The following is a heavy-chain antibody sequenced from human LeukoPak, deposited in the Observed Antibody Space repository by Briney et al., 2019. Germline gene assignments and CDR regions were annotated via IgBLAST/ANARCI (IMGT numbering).Heavy chain of an antibody. CDR1: GYTFTSYD. J-gene: IGHJ4*02. D-gene: IGHD6-19*01. CDR3: AREIRSGWYIFDY. Sequence: ASVKVSCKASGYTFTSYDINWVRQATGQGLGWMGWMNPNRGNTGYAQKFQGRVTMTRNTSISTAYMELSSLRSEDTAVYYCAREIRSGWYIFDYWGQGTLVTVSS. CDR2: MNPNRGNT. V-gene: IGHV1-8*01.